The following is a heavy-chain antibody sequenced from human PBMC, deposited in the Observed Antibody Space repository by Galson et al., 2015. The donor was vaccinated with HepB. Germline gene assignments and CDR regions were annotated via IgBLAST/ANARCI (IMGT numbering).Heavy chain of an antibody. V-gene: IGHV5-10-1*01. CDR3: ARHGDSSGWYEERDWFDP. CDR1: GYSFTYYW. CDR2: VAPGNSQT. J-gene: IGHJ5*02. Sequence: QSGAEVKTPGESLRISCKGSGYSFTYYWITWVRQMPGKGLEWVGRVAPGNSQTTYSPSFQGHVIISADKSISTAYLQWSSLKASDTAMYYCARHGDSSGWYEERDWFDPWGQGTLVTVSS. D-gene: IGHD6-19*01.